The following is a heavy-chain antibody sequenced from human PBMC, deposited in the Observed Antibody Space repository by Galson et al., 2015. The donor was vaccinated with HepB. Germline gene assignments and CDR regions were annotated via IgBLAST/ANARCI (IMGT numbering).Heavy chain of an antibody. V-gene: IGHV3-30*04. Sequence: SLRLSCAASGFTFSSYAMHWVRQAPGKGLEWVAVISYDGSNKYYADSVKGRFTISRDNSKNTLYLQMNSLRAEDTAVYYCARDQKDYYDSSGYLWYFDLWGRGTLVTVSS. D-gene: IGHD3-22*01. CDR2: ISYDGSNK. J-gene: IGHJ2*01. CDR1: GFTFSSYA. CDR3: ARDQKDYYDSSGYLWYFDL.